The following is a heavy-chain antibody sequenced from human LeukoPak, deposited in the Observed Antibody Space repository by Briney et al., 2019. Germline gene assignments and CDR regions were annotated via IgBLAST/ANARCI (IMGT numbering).Heavy chain of an antibody. CDR2: IYYSGST. Sequence: PSETLSLTCTVSGGSINSGDYYWSWIRQPPGKGLEWIGYIYYSGSTYYNPSLMSRLTTSLDTSKNQFSLKLSSVTAADTAVYYCAREKTWGSKGFDPWGQGTLVTVSS. V-gene: IGHV4-30-4*01. CDR1: GGSINSGDYY. D-gene: IGHD7-27*01. CDR3: AREKTWGSKGFDP. J-gene: IGHJ5*02.